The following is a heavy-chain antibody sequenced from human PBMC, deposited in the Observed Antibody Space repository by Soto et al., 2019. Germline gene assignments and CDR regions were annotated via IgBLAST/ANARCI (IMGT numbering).Heavy chain of an antibody. CDR2: ISWNSGSI. V-gene: IGHV3-9*01. Sequence: EVQLVESGGGLVQPGRSLRLTCAASGFTFDDYAMHWVRQAPGKGLEWVSGISWNSGSIGYADSVKGRFTISRDNAKNSLYLQMNSLRAEDTALYYCAKDINPVRYFDWLLSFDYWGQGTLVTVSS. J-gene: IGHJ4*02. CDR3: AKDINPVRYFDWLLSFDY. D-gene: IGHD3-9*01. CDR1: GFTFDDYA.